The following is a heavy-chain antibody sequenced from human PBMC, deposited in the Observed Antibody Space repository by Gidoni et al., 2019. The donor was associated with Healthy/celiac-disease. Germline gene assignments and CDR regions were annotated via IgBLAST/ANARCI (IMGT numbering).Heavy chain of an antibody. CDR3: ARAGVTIFGVVTPQDY. CDR1: GYTFTSYD. J-gene: IGHJ4*02. Sequence: QVQLVQSGAEVKKPGASVKVSCKASGYTFTSYDINWVRQATGQGLEGMGWMNPNSGNTGYAQKFQGRVTMTRNTSISTAYMELSSLRSEDTAVYYCARAGVTIFGVVTPQDYWGQGTLVTVSS. D-gene: IGHD3-3*01. V-gene: IGHV1-8*01. CDR2: MNPNSGNT.